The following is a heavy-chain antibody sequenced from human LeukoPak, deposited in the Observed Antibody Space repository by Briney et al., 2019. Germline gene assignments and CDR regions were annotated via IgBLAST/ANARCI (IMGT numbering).Heavy chain of an antibody. CDR2: ISAYNGNT. Sequence: GASVKVSRKASGYTFTSYGISWVRQAPGQGLEWMGWISAYNGNTNYAQKLQGRVTMTTDKSTSTAYMELSSLRSEDTAVYYCARVEGLRSTGYFQHWGQGTLVTVSS. CDR3: ARVEGLRSTGYFQH. CDR1: GYTFTSYG. D-gene: IGHD4-17*01. J-gene: IGHJ1*01. V-gene: IGHV1-18*01.